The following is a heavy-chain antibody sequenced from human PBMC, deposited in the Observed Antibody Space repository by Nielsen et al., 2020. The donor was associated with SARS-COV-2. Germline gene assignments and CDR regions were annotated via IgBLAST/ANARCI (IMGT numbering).Heavy chain of an antibody. D-gene: IGHD4-17*01. CDR3: ARQYGDYVANWFDP. V-gene: IGHV1-18*04. Sequence: ASVKVSCKASGYTFTSYYMHWVRQAPGQGLEWMGWISAYNGNTNYAQKLQGRVTMTTDTSTSTAYMELRSLRSDDTAVYYCARQYGDYVANWFDPWGQGTLVTVSS. CDR1: GYTFTSYY. J-gene: IGHJ5*02. CDR2: ISAYNGNT.